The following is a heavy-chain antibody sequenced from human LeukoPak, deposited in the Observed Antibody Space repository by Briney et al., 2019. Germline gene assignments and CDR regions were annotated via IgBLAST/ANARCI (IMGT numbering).Heavy chain of an antibody. J-gene: IGHJ4*02. V-gene: IGHV1-69*01. Sequence: SVKVSCKASGGTFSSYAISWVRQAPGQGLEWMGGIIPIFGTASYAQKFQGRVTITADESTSTAYMELGSLRSEDTAVYYCASGRYDILTGADYWGQGTLVTVSS. CDR1: GGTFSSYA. CDR3: ASGRYDILTGADY. CDR2: IIPIFGTA. D-gene: IGHD3-9*01.